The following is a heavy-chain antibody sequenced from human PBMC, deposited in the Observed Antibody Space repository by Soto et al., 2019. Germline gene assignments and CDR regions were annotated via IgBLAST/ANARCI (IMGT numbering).Heavy chain of an antibody. Sequence: GGSLRLSCVASGFTFSNYAMSWVRQAPGKGLEWVSAISGSDGSTYYADSVKGRFTISRDNSKNTLYLQMNSLRAEDTAVYYCARVSKGCISTSCYAGQYGMDVWGQGTTVTVSS. J-gene: IGHJ6*02. CDR1: GFTFSNYA. CDR2: ISGSDGST. CDR3: ARVSKGCISTSCYAGQYGMDV. D-gene: IGHD2-2*01. V-gene: IGHV3-23*01.